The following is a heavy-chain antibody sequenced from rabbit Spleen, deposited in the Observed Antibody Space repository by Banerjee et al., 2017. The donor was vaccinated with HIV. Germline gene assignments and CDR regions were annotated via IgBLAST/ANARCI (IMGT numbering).Heavy chain of an antibody. CDR3: ARDLAGYVGFGYISYLDL. V-gene: IGHV1S43*01. D-gene: IGHD4-2*01. CDR1: GFSFSSRYY. Sequence: QSLEESGGDLVKPGASLTLTCTASGFSFSSRYYMYWVRQAPGKGLELIAWIYTRDGSTYYASWVNGRFTISRSTSLNTVDLKMTSLTAADTATYFCARDLAGYVGFGYISYLDLWGPGTLVPS. CDR2: IYTRDGST. J-gene: IGHJ4*01.